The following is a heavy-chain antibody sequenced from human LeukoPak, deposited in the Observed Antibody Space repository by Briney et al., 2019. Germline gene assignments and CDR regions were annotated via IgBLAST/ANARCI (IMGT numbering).Heavy chain of an antibody. D-gene: IGHD5-12*01. Sequence: GGSLRLSCAVSGFTFSSYAMSWVRQAPGKGLGWVSAISGSGGSTYYADSVKGRFTISRDNSKNTLYLQTISLRAEDTAVYYCVWRGGYDSRYFDYWGQGTLVTVSS. V-gene: IGHV3-23*01. CDR3: VWRGGYDSRYFDY. J-gene: IGHJ4*02. CDR1: GFTFSSYA. CDR2: ISGSGGST.